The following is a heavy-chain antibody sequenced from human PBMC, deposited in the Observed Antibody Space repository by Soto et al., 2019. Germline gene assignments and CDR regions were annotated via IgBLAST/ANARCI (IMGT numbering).Heavy chain of an antibody. V-gene: IGHV1-2*02. CDR3: ARERIWGYYYYGIDV. CDR1: GYTFTGYY. CDR2: INPNSGGT. J-gene: IGHJ6*02. D-gene: IGHD3-16*01. Sequence: ASVKVSCKASGYTFTGYYMHWVRQAPGQGLEWMGWINPNSGGTNYAQKFQGRVTMTRDTSISTAYMELSRLRSDDTAVYYCARERIWGYYYYGIDVWGQGTTVTVSS.